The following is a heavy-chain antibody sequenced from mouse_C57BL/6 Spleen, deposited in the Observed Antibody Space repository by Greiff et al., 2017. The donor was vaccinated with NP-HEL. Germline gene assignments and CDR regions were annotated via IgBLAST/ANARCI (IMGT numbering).Heavy chain of an antibody. CDR1: GYTFTDYN. CDR3: ARWGTGSTGKGYFDY. J-gene: IGHJ2*01. D-gene: IGHD4-1*02. CDR2: INPNNGGT. V-gene: IGHV1-22*01. Sequence: EVQLQQSGPELVKPGASVKMSCKASGYTFTDYNMHWVKQSHGKSLEWIGYINPNNGGTSYNQKFKGKATLTVHKSSSTAYMELRSLTSEDSAVYYCARWGTGSTGKGYFDYWGQGTTLTVSS.